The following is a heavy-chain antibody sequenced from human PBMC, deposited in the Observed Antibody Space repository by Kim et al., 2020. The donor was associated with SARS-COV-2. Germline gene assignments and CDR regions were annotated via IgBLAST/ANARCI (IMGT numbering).Heavy chain of an antibody. CDR1: GGSISSYY. J-gene: IGHJ2*01. D-gene: IGHD3-16*02. V-gene: IGHV4-59*13. CDR3: ARVHDYDYVWGSYRPSHPHSWYFDL. CDR2: IYYSGST. Sequence: SETLSLTCTVSGGSISSYYWSWIRQPPGKGLEWIGYIYYSGSTNYNPSLKSRVTISVDTSKNQFSLKLSSVTAADTAVYYCARVHDYDYVWGSYRPSHPHSWYFDLWGRGTLVTVSS.